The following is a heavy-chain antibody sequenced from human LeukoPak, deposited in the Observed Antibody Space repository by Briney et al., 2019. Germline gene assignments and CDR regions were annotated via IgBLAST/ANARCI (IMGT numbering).Heavy chain of an antibody. CDR1: GYTFTSYG. CDR3: ARVPLVVAATRTKPYYYYGMDV. D-gene: IGHD2-15*01. V-gene: IGHV1-18*01. J-gene: IGHJ6*02. Sequence: ASVKVSCKASGYTFTSYGISWVRQAPGQGLEWMGWISAYNGNTNYAQKLQGRVTMTRNTSISTAYMELSSLRSEDTAVYYCARVPLVVAATRTKPYYYYGMDVWGQGTTVTVSS. CDR2: ISAYNGNT.